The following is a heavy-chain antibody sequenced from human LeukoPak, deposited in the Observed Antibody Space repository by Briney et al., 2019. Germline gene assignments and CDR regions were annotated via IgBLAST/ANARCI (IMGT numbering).Heavy chain of an antibody. CDR3: ARDTYNHYYYGMDV. CDR2: IYSGGST. Sequence: GGSLRLSRAASGFTVSSNYMSWVRQAPGKGLEWVSVIYSGGSTYYADSVKGRFTISRDNSKNTLYLQMNSLRAEDTAVYYCARDTYNHYYYGMDVWGQGTTVTVSS. D-gene: IGHD1-1*01. V-gene: IGHV3-53*01. J-gene: IGHJ6*02. CDR1: GFTVSSNY.